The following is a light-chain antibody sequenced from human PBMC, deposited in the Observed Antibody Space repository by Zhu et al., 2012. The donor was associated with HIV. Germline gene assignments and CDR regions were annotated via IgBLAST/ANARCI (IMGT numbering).Light chain of an antibody. J-gene: IGKJ4*01. Sequence: IVLTQSLATLSLSPGERATVSCRASRSVSSFLAWYQQKPGQAPRLLIYDASKRAAGIPPRFSGSGSGTDFTLTISSLEPEDFAVYYCQQRVNWPLTFGGGTKVEIK. CDR3: QQRVNWPLT. V-gene: IGKV3-11*01. CDR1: RSVSSF. CDR2: DAS.